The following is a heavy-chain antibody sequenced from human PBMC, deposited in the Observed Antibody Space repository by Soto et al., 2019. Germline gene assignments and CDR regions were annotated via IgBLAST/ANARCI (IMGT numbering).Heavy chain of an antibody. D-gene: IGHD3-10*01. CDR2: IYYSGST. CDR3: AWAMVVRGVIGCYAVDFDY. V-gene: IGHV4-31*03. J-gene: IGHJ4*02. Sequence: SETLSLTCTVSGGSISSGGYYWSWIRQHPGKGLEWIGYIYYSGSTYYNPSLKSRVTISVDTSKNQFSLKLSSVTAADTAVYYCAWAMVVRGVIGCYAVDFDYWGQGTLVTVSS. CDR1: GGSISSGGYY.